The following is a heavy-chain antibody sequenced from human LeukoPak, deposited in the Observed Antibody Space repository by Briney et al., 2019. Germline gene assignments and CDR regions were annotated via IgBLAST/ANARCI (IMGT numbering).Heavy chain of an antibody. Sequence: SETLSLTCTVSGGSISSYYWSWIRQPPGKGLEWIGSIYYSGSTYYNPSLKSRVTISVDTSKNQFSLKLSSVTAADTAVYYCAIPGYSSGWPFDFWGQGTLVTVSS. V-gene: IGHV4-59*05. CDR2: IYYSGST. D-gene: IGHD6-19*01. CDR3: AIPGYSSGWPFDF. J-gene: IGHJ4*02. CDR1: GGSISSYY.